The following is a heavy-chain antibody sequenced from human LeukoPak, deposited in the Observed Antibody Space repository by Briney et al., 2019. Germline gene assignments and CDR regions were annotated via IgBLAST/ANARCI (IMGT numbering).Heavy chain of an antibody. Sequence: PSETLSLTCAVYGGSFSGYYWNWIRQSPGKGLEWIGEINHSGSTNYNPSLKSRVTISVDTSKNQFSLQLNSVTPEDTAVYYCARVQLGNNYVPWFDPWGQGTLVTVSS. CDR3: ARVQLGNNYVPWFDP. D-gene: IGHD1/OR15-1a*01. CDR1: GGSFSGYY. V-gene: IGHV4-34*01. J-gene: IGHJ5*02. CDR2: INHSGST.